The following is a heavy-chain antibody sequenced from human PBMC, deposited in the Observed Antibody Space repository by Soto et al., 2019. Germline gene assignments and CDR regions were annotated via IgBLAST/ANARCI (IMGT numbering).Heavy chain of an antibody. Sequence: SSETLSLTCTVSGGSISSYYWSWIRQPPGKGLEWIGYIYYSGSTNYNPSLKSRVTISVDTSKNHFSLKPRYETAADPAVYYCARKLRIFAVVTHKPHYSYHGMDVWGQGTTVTVSS. CDR2: IYYSGST. CDR1: GGSISSYY. V-gene: IGHV4-59*01. J-gene: IGHJ6*02. CDR3: ARKLRIFAVVTHKPHYSYHGMDV. D-gene: IGHD3-3*01.